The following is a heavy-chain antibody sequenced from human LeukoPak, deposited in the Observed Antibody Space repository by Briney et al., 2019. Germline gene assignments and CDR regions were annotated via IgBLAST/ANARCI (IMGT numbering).Heavy chain of an antibody. D-gene: IGHD4-17*01. CDR3: AKAPYGDYDYFDY. CDR1: GFTFDDYA. J-gene: IGHJ4*02. CDR2: ISWNSGSI. V-gene: IGHV3-9*01. Sequence: GRSLRLSCAASGFTFDDYAMHWVRHAPGKGLEWVSGISWNSGSIGYADSVKGRFTISRDNAKNSLCLQMNSLRAEDTALYYCAKAPYGDYDYFDYWGQGTLVTVSS.